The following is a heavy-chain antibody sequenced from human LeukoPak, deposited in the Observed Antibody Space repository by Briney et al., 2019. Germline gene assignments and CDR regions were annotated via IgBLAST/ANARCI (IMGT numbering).Heavy chain of an antibody. CDR3: ARSVEMAAMPFDY. J-gene: IGHJ4*02. CDR1: GGSISSYY. V-gene: IGHV4-59*01. D-gene: IGHD5-24*01. CDR2: IYYSGST. Sequence: SETLSLXCTVSGGSISSYYWSWIRQPPGKGLEWIGYIYYSGSTNYNPSLKSRVTISVDTSKNQFSLKLSSVTAADTAVYYCARSVEMAAMPFDYWGQGTLVTVSS.